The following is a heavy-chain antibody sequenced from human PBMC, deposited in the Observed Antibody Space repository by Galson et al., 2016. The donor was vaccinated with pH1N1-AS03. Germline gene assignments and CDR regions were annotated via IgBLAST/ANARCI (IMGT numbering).Heavy chain of an antibody. CDR3: ARDPRGPCSSATCPTTYYFGMDV. D-gene: IGHD1-26*01. J-gene: IGHJ6*02. V-gene: IGHV1-2*04. CDR2: INPNSGVT. CDR1: GYIFTGFY. Sequence: SVKVSCKASGYIFTGFYVHWVRQAPGQGLEWMGWINPNSGVTNYAQKFQAWVTMTGDTSISTAYMELYGLKSDDMAVYYCARDPRGPCSSATCPTTYYFGMDVWGQGTTVIVSS.